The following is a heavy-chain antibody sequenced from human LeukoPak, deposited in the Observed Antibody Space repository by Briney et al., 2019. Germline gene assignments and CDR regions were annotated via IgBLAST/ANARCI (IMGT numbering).Heavy chain of an antibody. V-gene: IGHV3-23*01. Sequence: GGSLRLSCAASGFTSSTYAMNWVRRAPGKGLEWVSTISGSSEGTYYADSVKGRFTISRDSSKDTVYLQMDSLRAEDTAVYYCAKGSDYNLYFDHWGQGALVTVSS. CDR2: ISGSSEGT. CDR1: GFTSSTYA. D-gene: IGHD1-26*01. J-gene: IGHJ5*02. CDR3: AKGSDYNLYFDH.